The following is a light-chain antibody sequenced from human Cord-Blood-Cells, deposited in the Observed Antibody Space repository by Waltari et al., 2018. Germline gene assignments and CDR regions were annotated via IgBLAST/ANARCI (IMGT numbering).Light chain of an antibody. CDR2: DAS. CDR1: QSISSW. Sequence: DIQMTQSPSTLSASVGDRVTITCRASQSISSWLAWYQQKPVKAPKLLIYDASSLESGVPSRFSGSGSGTEFTLTISSLQPDDFATYYCQQYTSYWTFGQGTKVEIK. CDR3: QQYTSYWT. V-gene: IGKV1-5*01. J-gene: IGKJ1*01.